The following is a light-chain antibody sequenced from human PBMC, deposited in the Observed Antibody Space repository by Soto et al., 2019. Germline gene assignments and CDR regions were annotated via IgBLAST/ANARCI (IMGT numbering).Light chain of an antibody. Sequence: EIVMTQSPATLSLSPGERATLSCRASQTIISYLTWYQQKPGQAPRLLIYDTSTRATGIPARFSGSGSGTEFTLTISSLQSEDFAVYYCQQYSNWPPITFGQGTRLEIK. V-gene: IGKV3-15*01. J-gene: IGKJ5*01. CDR3: QQYSNWPPIT. CDR1: QTIISY. CDR2: DTS.